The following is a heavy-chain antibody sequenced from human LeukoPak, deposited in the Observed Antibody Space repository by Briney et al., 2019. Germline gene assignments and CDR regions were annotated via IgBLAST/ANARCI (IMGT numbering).Heavy chain of an antibody. Sequence: GRSLRLSCAASGFTVSSNYMSWVRQAPGKGLEWVSVIYSGGSTYYADSVKGRFTISRDNSKNTLYLQMNSLRAEDTAVYYCARAGRSWENYYFDYWGQGTLVTVSS. J-gene: IGHJ4*02. CDR3: ARAGRSWENYYFDY. CDR2: IYSGGST. V-gene: IGHV3-66*01. D-gene: IGHD2-15*01. CDR1: GFTVSSNY.